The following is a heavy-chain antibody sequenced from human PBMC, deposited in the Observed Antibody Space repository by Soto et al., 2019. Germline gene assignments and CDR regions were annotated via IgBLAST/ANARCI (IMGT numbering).Heavy chain of an antibody. V-gene: IGHV4-30-4*01. D-gene: IGHD3-3*01. J-gene: IGHJ4*02. CDR1: GGSISSSGDC. Sequence: QVQLQESGPGLVEPSQTLSLTCTVSGGSISSSGDCWSWIRQSPGKGLEWVGHIYNIGSTYSNPSRRSRAPIPVDTANNQFSLKLSSVAATDTAVYYCARGPSADKVDSGGQGTLVTVSS. CDR3: ARGPSADKVDS. CDR2: IYNIGST.